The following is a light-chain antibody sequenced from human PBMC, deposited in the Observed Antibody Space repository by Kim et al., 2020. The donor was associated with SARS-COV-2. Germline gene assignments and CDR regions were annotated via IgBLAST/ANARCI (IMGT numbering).Light chain of an antibody. CDR2: GKN. Sequence: SSALAQDPAVSVALGQTVTITCQGDSLRNYYASWYQQKPGQAPLLVIYGKNNRPSGIPERFSGSSSGNTASLTIAGAQAEDEADYYCDSRDSSSDRHVVF. J-gene: IGLJ2*01. CDR3: DSRDSSSDRHVV. CDR1: SLRNYY. V-gene: IGLV3-19*01.